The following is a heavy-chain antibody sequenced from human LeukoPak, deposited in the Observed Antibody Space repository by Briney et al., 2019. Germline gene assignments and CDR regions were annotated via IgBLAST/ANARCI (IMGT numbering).Heavy chain of an antibody. J-gene: IGHJ3*02. CDR3: ARHVRSRSRVMYAFDI. CDR1: GYTFTGYY. Sequence: ASVKVSCRASGYTFTGYYMHWVRQAPGQGLEWMGWINPNSGGTNYAQKFQGRVTMTRDTSISTAYMELSRLRSDDTAVYYCARHVRSRSRVMYAFDIWGQGTMVTVSS. D-gene: IGHD3-16*01. CDR2: INPNSGGT. V-gene: IGHV1-2*02.